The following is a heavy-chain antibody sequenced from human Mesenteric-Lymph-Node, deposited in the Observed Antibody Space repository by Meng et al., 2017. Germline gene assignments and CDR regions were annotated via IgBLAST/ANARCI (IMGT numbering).Heavy chain of an antibody. J-gene: IGHJ4*02. CDR2: ISGDGTQT. V-gene: IGHV3-23*01. CDR1: GFTFSSYW. CDR3: AKAGDGGWELDYFDS. Sequence: GGSLRLSCAASGFTFSSYWMHWVRQAPGKGLEWVSAISGDGTQTYFADSVKGRFTISRDSSKNTLSLQMNSLRAEDTAIYYCAKAGDGGWELDYFDSWGQGTLVTVSS. D-gene: IGHD1-26*01.